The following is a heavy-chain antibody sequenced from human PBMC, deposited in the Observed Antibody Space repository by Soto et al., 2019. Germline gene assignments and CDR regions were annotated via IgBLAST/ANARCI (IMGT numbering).Heavy chain of an antibody. CDR1: GFNFSDRY. V-gene: IGHV3-11*06. CDR3: ARHTSGWHYYDY. J-gene: IGHJ4*02. D-gene: IGHD6-19*01. Sequence: GGSLRLSCAASGFNFSDRYMNWIRQAPGKGLEWVSYISGSSRYTNFADSVKGRFTISRDNAKNSLYLQMNSLRAEDTAVYYCARHTSGWHYYDYWGQGTPVTVSS. CDR2: ISGSSRYT.